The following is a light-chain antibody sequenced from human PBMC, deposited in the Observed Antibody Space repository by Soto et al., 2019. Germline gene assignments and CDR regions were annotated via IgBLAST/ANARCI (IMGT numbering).Light chain of an antibody. CDR2: LNSDGGH. J-gene: IGLJ2*01. CDR3: QTGDTGMKL. Sequence: QPVLTQSPSASASLGASVKLTCTLSSAHSSYTIAWHQQQPEKGPRYLMTLNSDGGHSKGDGIPDRFSGSSSGAERYLIISSLQSEDGADYYCQTGDTGMKLFGGGTKRTAL. CDR1: SAHSSYT. V-gene: IGLV4-69*01.